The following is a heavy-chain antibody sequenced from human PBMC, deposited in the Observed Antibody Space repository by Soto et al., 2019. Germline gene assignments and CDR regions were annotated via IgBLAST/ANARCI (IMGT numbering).Heavy chain of an antibody. CDR3: AKEWSDARTREKCGLVDY. J-gene: IGHJ4*02. V-gene: IGHV3-23*01. CDR2: IRASGTST. Sequence: GGSLRLSCATSGFTCSSYAMAWVRQAPGKGLEWVSTIRASGTSTYYADSVEGRFSISRDNSKNTLYLQMNSLRAEDTAVYYCAKEWSDARTREKCGLVDYWGQGALVTVSS. CDR1: GFTCSSYA. D-gene: IGHD2-8*01.